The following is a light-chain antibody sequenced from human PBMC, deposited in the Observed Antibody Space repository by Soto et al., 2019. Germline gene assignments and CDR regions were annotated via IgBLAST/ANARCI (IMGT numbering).Light chain of an antibody. CDR1: GSDVGRYNY. CDR2: DVS. V-gene: IGLV2-14*01. CDR3: CSSTSSSPYV. Sequence: QSALTQPASVSGSPGQSITISCTGTGSDVGRYNYVSWYQQYPGKAPKLTIYDVSNRPLGGTSRLSGSKSGNTASLTISGLKAEDEADYYCCSSTSSSPYVFGTGTKLTVL. J-gene: IGLJ1*01.